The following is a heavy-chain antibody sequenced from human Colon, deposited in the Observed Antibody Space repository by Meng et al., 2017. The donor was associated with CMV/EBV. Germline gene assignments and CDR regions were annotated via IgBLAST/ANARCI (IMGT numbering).Heavy chain of an antibody. CDR3: AHKSLPAAFFDY. CDR2: IYWDDDK. V-gene: IGHV2-5*02. CDR1: GFSLNTYEVG. Sequence: TLTESGPTLWKPTQTLTLTCTFSGFSLNTYEVGVGWFRQPPGTSPEWLALIYWDDDKRYRSSLGNRLTLTHDASKNQVVLTMTDMDPVDTATYYCAHKSLPAAFFDYWSQGTLVTVSS. J-gene: IGHJ4*02. D-gene: IGHD2-2*01.